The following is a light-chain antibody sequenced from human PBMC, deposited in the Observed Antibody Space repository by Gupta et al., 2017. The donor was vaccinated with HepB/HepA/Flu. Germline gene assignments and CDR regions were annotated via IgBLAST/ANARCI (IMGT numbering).Light chain of an antibody. CDR1: KLGDKY. CDR3: QAWDSSTVV. V-gene: IGLV3-1*01. Sequence: SYELTQPPSVSVSPGQTASITCSGDKLGDKYACWYQQKPGQSPVRVIYQDSKRPSGIPERFSGSNSGKKANLTISGTQAMEEADYYCQAWDSSTVVCGGGTKLTVL. CDR2: QDS. J-gene: IGLJ2*01.